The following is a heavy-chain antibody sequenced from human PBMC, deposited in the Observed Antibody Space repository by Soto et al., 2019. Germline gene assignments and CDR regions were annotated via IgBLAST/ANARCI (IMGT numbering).Heavy chain of an antibody. CDR1: GYTLTELS. V-gene: IGHV1-24*01. CDR2: FDPEDGET. CDR3: APPQPRWIAADDSDAFDI. D-gene: IGHD6-13*01. Sequence: QVQLVQSGAEVKKPGASVKVSCKVSGYTLTELSMHWVRQAPGKGLEWMGGFDPEDGETIYAQKFQGRVTMTEDTATDTDYMGLRSRRSEDTAVYYCAPPQPRWIAADDSDAFDIWGQGTMVTVSS. J-gene: IGHJ3*02.